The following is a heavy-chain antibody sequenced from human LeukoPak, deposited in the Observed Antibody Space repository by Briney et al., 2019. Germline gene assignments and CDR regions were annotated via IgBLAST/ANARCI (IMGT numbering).Heavy chain of an antibody. CDR3: ARGLSYYYYCGMDV. V-gene: IGHV3-66*01. J-gene: IGHJ6*02. Sequence: GGSLRLSCAASGFTVSSNYMSWVRQAPGKGLEWVSVIYSGGSTYYADSVKGRFTISRDNSKNTLYLQMNSLRAEDTAVYYCARGLSYYYYCGMDVWGQGTTVTVSS. CDR2: IYSGGST. CDR1: GFTVSSNY. D-gene: IGHD3-16*01.